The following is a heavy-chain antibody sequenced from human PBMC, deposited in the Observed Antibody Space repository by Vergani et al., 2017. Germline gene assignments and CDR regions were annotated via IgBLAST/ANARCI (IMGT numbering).Heavy chain of an antibody. Sequence: QLQLQESGPGLVKPSATLSLTCSVSGASIRSSNYYWGWIRQPPGKGLEWIASIYYSGSTYYNPALKSRVTISVDTSKNQFSLKMSSVSAADTAVYFWARHSTVGWLVKVWWIYPCCQESLVIVSS. CDR2: IYYSGST. CDR1: GASIRSSNYY. V-gene: IGHV4-39*01. CDR3: ARHSTVGWLVKVWWIYP. J-gene: IGHJ5*02. D-gene: IGHD6-19*01.